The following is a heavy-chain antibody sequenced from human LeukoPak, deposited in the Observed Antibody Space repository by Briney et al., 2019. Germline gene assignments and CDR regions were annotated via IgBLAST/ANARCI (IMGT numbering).Heavy chain of an antibody. CDR2: IRSKANSYAT. V-gene: IGHV3-73*01. D-gene: IGHD3-3*01. CDR3: TSPYYDFWSGYPRGYYYYGMDV. J-gene: IGHJ6*02. CDR1: GFTFSGSA. Sequence: PGGSLRLSCAASGFTFSGSAMHWVRQASGKGLEWVGRIRSKANSYATAYAASVKGRFTISRDDSKNTAYLQMNSLKTEDTAVYYCTSPYYDFWSGYPRGYYYYGMDVWGQGTTVTVSS.